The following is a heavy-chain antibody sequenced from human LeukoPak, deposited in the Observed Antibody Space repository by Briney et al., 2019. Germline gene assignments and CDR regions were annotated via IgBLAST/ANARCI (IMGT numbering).Heavy chain of an antibody. CDR1: GFTFSTYG. Sequence: GGSLRLSCAASGFTFSTYGVHWVRQAPGKGLEWVAVISYDGSSKYYADSVKGRFTISRDNSKNTLYLQMNSLRAEDTAVYYCAKLYYDSLTGYYKGDVFDIWGQGTVVTVSS. CDR3: AKLYYDSLTGYYKGDVFDI. J-gene: IGHJ3*02. CDR2: ISYDGSSK. V-gene: IGHV3-30*18. D-gene: IGHD3-9*01.